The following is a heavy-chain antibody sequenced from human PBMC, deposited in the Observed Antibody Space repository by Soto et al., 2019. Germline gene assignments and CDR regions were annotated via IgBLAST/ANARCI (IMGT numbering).Heavy chain of an antibody. CDR2: IIPIFGTA. D-gene: IGHD2-15*01. J-gene: IGHJ5*02. Sequence: SVKVSCKASGGTFSSYAISWVRQAPGQGLEWMGGIIPIFGTANYAQKFQGRVTITADESTSTAYMELSSLRSEDTAVYYCAEVVVVAATNWFDPWGQGTLVTVSS. V-gene: IGHV1-69*13. CDR1: GGTFSSYA. CDR3: AEVVVVAATNWFDP.